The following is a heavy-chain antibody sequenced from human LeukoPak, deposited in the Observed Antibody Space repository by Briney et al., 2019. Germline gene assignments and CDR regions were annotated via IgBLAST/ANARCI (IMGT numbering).Heavy chain of an antibody. CDR3: ARGNTALGGAFDI. CDR2: MSGDGGST. V-gene: IGHV3-64*01. CDR1: GFNFRSFA. J-gene: IGHJ3*02. Sequence: GGSLRLSCAGSGFNFRSFALHWVSQAPGKGLEYVSGMSGDGGSTFHANSVKGRFTISRDNSKNTLYLQMGSLKTEDMALYYCARGNTALGGAFDIWGPGTVVSVS. D-gene: IGHD2-21*02.